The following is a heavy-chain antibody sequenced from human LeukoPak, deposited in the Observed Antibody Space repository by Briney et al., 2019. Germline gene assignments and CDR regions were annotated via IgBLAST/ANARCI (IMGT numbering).Heavy chain of an antibody. Sequence: AETLSLTCTVSGGSISSYYWSWIRQPPGKGREWVGYIYYSGSTNYNPSLKSRVTISVDTSNHQLSLQLSSFTAAHPAVYSCARVVYYDFWRPHFPPFHYCRQGPLLPVSS. CDR2: IYYSGST. J-gene: IGHJ4*02. V-gene: IGHV4-59*01. D-gene: IGHD3-3*01. CDR3: ARVVYYDFWRPHFPPFHY. CDR1: GGSISSYY.